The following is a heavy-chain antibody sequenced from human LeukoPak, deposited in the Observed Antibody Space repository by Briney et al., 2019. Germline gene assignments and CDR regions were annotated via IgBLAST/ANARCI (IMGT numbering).Heavy chain of an antibody. D-gene: IGHD3-22*01. CDR3: AKDISGYYSFDY. CDR2: IWYDGSNK. V-gene: IGHV3-30*18. CDR1: GFTFSSYG. J-gene: IGHJ4*02. Sequence: GRSLRLSCAASGFTFSSYGMHWVRQAPGKGLEWVAVIWYDGSNKYYADSVKGRFTISRDNSKNTLYLQMNSLRAEDTALYYCAKDISGYYSFDYWGQGNLVTVSS.